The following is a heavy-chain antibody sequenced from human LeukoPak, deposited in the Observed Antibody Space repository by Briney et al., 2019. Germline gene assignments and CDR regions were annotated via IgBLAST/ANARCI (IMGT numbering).Heavy chain of an antibody. CDR3: ARGLEVEMVW. V-gene: IGHV3-74*01. CDR2: IRSDATIP. Sequence: PGGSLRLSCTASGFTFGDYAMSWVRQAPGKGLEWVSHIRSDATIPTYADSVKGRFTISRDNAKEILYLQMNSLRAEDTAVYYCARGLEVEMVWWGQGTRVTVSS. D-gene: IGHD5-24*01. CDR1: GFTFGDYA. J-gene: IGHJ4*02.